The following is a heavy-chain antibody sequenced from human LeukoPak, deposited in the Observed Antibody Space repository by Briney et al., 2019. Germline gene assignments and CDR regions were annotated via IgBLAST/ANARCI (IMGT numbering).Heavy chain of an antibody. Sequence: PSETLSLTCAVYGGSFSGYYWSWIRQPPGEGLEWIGEINHSGSTNYNPSLKSRVTISVDTSKNQFSLKLSSVTAADTAVYYCARGEQWLGEFDYWGQGTLVTVSS. CDR1: GGSFSGYY. CDR3: ARGEQWLGEFDY. CDR2: INHSGST. D-gene: IGHD6-19*01. J-gene: IGHJ4*02. V-gene: IGHV4-34*01.